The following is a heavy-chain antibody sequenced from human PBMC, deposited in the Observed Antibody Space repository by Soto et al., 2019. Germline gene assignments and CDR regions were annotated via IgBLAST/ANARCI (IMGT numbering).Heavy chain of an antibody. V-gene: IGHV4-31*03. CDR1: GGSISSGNYY. J-gene: IGHJ4*02. D-gene: IGHD2-2*01. CDR3: ARGRTSSPTPGDY. CDR2: IYYSGST. Sequence: PSETLSLTCTVSGGSISSGNYYWSWIRQHPGKGLEWIGYIYYSGSTYYNPSLKSRVTISVDTSKNQFSLKLSSVTAADTAVYYCARGRTSSPTPGDYWGQGTLVTAPQ.